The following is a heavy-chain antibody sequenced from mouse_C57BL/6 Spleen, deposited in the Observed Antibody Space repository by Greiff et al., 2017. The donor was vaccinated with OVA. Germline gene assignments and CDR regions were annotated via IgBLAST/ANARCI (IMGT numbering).Heavy chain of an antibody. J-gene: IGHJ2*01. D-gene: IGHD1-1*01. CDR2: IDPSDSYT. CDR3: ARKGGSSYDYFDY. Sequence: QQRPGHGLEWIGEIDPSDSYTNYNQKFKGKSTLTVDKSSSTAYMQLSSLTSEDSAVYYCARKGGSSYDYFDYWGQGTTLTVSS. V-gene: IGHV1-69*01.